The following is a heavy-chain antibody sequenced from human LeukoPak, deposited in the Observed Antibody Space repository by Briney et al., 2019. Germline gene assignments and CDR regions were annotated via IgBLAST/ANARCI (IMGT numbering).Heavy chain of an antibody. CDR1: GGSISRHTFY. CDR2: IFYSGST. J-gene: IGHJ5*02. V-gene: IGHV4-39*02. CDR3: ARFAGAKAYFGP. D-gene: IGHD3-10*01. Sequence: SETMSLTCTVSGGSISRHTFYWAWIRQPPGKGLEWIGSIFYSGSTYYNPSLESRVTISVDTSKNHFSLNLSSVTAADTAVYYGARFAGAKAYFGPWGQGARLTVSS.